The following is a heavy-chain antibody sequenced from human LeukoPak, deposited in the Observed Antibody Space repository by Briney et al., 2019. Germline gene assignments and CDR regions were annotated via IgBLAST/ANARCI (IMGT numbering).Heavy chain of an antibody. CDR2: INPRSGDT. J-gene: IGHJ4*02. CDR1: GYTFTGYY. D-gene: IGHD3-9*01. Sequence: ASVKVSCKASGYTFTGYYMHWVRQAPGQGLEWMGRINPRSGDTNYAQKFQGRVTMTWDTSISTAYMELSRLSSDDTAVYYCAREYILTGYYGDYWGQGTLVTVSS. CDR3: AREYILTGYYGDY. V-gene: IGHV1-2*02.